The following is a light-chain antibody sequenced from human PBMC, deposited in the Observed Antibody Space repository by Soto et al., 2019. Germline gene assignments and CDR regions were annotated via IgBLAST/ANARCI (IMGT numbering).Light chain of an antibody. Sequence: QSALTQPASVSGSPGQSITISCTGTTIDVGSYSLVSWNQHHPGKAPQLMIYEASKRPSGVSNRFSGSKSGNTVSLTISGLQAEDEADYYCSSYGGSYYVFGTGTKVTVL. CDR2: EAS. CDR1: TIDVGSYSL. J-gene: IGLJ1*01. V-gene: IGLV2-23*01. CDR3: SSYGGSYYV.